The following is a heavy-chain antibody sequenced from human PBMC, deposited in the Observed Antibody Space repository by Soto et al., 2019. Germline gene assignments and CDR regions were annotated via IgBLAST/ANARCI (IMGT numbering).Heavy chain of an antibody. V-gene: IGHV3-23*01. J-gene: IGHJ4*02. CDR3: AKADGEQWLLPHLDK. Sequence: EVQLLESGGGVVQPGVSLRLSCVASGFNFKKFAMSWVRQAPGEGLEWVSGISCCGGSTSYADSVKGRFSIARDDSTNTLSLQMNNMRVEDTAQYYCAKADGEQWLLPHLDKWGQGALVTVS. CDR2: ISCCGGST. D-gene: IGHD6-19*01. CDR1: GFNFKKFA.